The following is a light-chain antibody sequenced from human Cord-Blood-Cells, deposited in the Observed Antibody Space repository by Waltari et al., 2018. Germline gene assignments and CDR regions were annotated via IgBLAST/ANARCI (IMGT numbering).Light chain of an antibody. CDR3: QQSYSTPRT. Sequence: QSPSSLPASVGDRLTITCRASQSISSYLNWYQQKPGKAPKLLIYAASSLQSGVPSRFSGSGSGTDFTLTISSLQPEDFATYYCQQSYSTPRTFGQGTKLEIK. J-gene: IGKJ2*01. V-gene: IGKV1-39*01. CDR2: AAS. CDR1: QSISSY.